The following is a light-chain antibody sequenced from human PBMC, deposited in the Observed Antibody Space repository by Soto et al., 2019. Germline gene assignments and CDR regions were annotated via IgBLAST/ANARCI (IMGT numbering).Light chain of an antibody. CDR3: SSYTSSNTYV. V-gene: IGLV2-14*01. Sequence: QSALTQPASVSGSPGQSITISCTGTSSDVGGYNYVSWYQQHPGKAPKLIIYEVCNRPSGVSNRFSGSKSDNTASLTISGLQAEDEADYYCSSYTSSNTYVFGTGTKLTVL. J-gene: IGLJ1*01. CDR1: SSDVGGYNY. CDR2: EVC.